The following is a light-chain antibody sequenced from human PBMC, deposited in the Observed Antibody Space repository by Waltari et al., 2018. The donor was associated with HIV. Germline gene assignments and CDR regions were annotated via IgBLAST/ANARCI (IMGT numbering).Light chain of an antibody. CDR2: WAS. CDR3: QQYYSTPRT. J-gene: IGKJ2*01. V-gene: IGKV4-1*01. CDR1: QSVLYSSNNKNY. Sequence: DIVMTPSPDSLPVSLGERATINCKSSQSVLYSSNNKNYLAWYQQKPGQPPKLLIYWASTRESGVPDRFSGSGSGTDFTLTISSLQAEDVAVYYCQQYYSTPRTFGQGTKLEIK.